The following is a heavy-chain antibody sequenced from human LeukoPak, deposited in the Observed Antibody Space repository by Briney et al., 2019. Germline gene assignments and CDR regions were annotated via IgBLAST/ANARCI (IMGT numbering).Heavy chain of an antibody. V-gene: IGHV3-23*01. CDR1: GFTFSSYA. CDR3: AKDRKTISTYYYDNGRAY. CDR2: ISGSGGST. Sequence: GGSLRLSCAASGFTFSSYAMSWVRQAPGKGLEWVPAISGSGGSTYYADSVKGRFTISRDNSKNTLYLQMNSLRAEDTAVYYCAKDRKTISTYYYDNGRAYWGQGTLVTVSS. D-gene: IGHD3-22*01. J-gene: IGHJ4*02.